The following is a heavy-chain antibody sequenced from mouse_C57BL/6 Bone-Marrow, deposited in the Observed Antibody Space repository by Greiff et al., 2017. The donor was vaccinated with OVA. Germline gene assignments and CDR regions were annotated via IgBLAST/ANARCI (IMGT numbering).Heavy chain of an antibody. D-gene: IGHD3-3*01. J-gene: IGHJ4*01. V-gene: IGHV1-53*01. CDR3: ARWGSLGYAMDY. CDR2: INPSNGGT. CDR1: GYTFTSYW. Sequence: QVQLQQPGTELVKPGASVKLSCKASGYTFTSYWLPWVKQRPGQGLEWIGNINPSNGGTNYNEKFKSKATLTVDKSSSTAYMQLSSLTSEDSAVYYCARWGSLGYAMDYWGQGTSVTVSS.